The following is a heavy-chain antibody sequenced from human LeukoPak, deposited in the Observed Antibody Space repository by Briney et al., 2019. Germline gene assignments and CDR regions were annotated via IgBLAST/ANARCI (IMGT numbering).Heavy chain of an antibody. J-gene: IGHJ3*02. V-gene: IGHV3-30*02. CDR3: ARGDFRLEMSTSIAFDI. D-gene: IGHD5-24*01. Sequence: GGSLRLSCAASQFTFSHYGMNWVRQAPGKGLEWVAFIWYDENDTHYVDSVKGRFTISRDNSKNTLYLQMNSLRADDTAVYYCARGDFRLEMSTSIAFDIWGQGTMVTVSS. CDR1: QFTFSHYG. CDR2: IWYDENDT.